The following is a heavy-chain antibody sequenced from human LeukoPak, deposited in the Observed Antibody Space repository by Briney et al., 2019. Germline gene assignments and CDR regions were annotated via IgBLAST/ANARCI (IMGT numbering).Heavy chain of an antibody. V-gene: IGHV3-30-3*01. CDR3: ARGSTYYDSSGQVPFDY. J-gene: IGHJ4*02. D-gene: IGHD3-22*01. Sequence: GGSLRLSCAASGFTFSSYSMHWVRQAPGKGLEWVGVISSDGNNKYFADSVRGRFTISRDNSENTLYLQMNSLRAEDTAVYYCARGSTYYDSSGQVPFDYWGQGTLVTVSS. CDR2: ISSDGNNK. CDR1: GFTFSSYS.